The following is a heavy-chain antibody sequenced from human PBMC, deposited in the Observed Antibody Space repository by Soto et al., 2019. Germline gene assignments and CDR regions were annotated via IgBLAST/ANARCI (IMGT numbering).Heavy chain of an antibody. CDR2: TYYRSKWYN. V-gene: IGHV6-1*01. J-gene: IGHJ6*02. CDR3: AIDLLGNDFWCSYYYGMDV. D-gene: IGHD3-3*01. CDR1: GDSVSSNSAA. Sequence: SQTLSLTCAISGDSVSSNSAAWNWIRQSPSRGLEWLGRTYYRSKWYNDYAVSVKSRITTNPDTSKNQFSLQLNSVTPEDTAVYYCAIDLLGNDFWCSYYYGMDVWGQGTTVTISS.